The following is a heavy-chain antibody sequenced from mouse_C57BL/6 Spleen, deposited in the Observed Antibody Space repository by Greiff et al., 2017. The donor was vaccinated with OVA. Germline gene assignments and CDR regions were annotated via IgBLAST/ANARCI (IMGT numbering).Heavy chain of an antibody. CDR1: GFNIKDYY. Sequence: VQLQQSGAELVKPGASVKLSCTASGFNIKDYYMHWVKQRTEQGLEWIGRIDPEDGETKYAPKFQGKAPITADTSSNPAYLQLSSLTSEDTDVYYCARWGYYGSSYDYAMDYWGQGTSVTVSS. CDR3: ARWGYYGSSYDYAMDY. J-gene: IGHJ4*01. CDR2: IDPEDGET. V-gene: IGHV14-2*01. D-gene: IGHD1-1*01.